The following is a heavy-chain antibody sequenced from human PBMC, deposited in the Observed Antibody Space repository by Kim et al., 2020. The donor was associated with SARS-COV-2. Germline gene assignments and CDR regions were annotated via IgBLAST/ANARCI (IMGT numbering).Heavy chain of an antibody. Sequence: NPPLKSRVTISVDTSKNQFSLNLSSMTAADTAFYYCAREVSGDYWYFDLWGRGTLVTVSS. V-gene: IGHV4-39*07. J-gene: IGHJ2*01. D-gene: IGHD4-17*01. CDR3: AREVSGDYWYFDL.